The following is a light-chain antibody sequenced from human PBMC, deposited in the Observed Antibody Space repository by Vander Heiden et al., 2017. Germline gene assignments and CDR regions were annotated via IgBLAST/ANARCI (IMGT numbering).Light chain of an antibody. CDR2: EVS. CDR1: SSDVGGYNY. J-gene: IGLJ2*01. Sequence: QSALTQPASVSGSPGQSITISCTGTSSDVGGYNYVSWYQQHPGKAPKRMMYEVSNRPSGVSNRFSGYKAGNNASPKIYGLQAEEEADDYCSYSKSRSTHLVCGGGTKLTVL. V-gene: IGLV2-14*01. CDR3: SYSKSRSTHLV.